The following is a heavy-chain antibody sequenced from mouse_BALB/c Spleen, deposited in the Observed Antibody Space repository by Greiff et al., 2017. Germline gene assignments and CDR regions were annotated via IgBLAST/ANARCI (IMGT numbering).Heavy chain of an antibody. Sequence: QVQLQQPGAELVMPGASVKMSCKASGYTFTDYWMHWVKQRPGQGLEWIGAIDTSDSYTSYNQKFKGKATLTVDESSSTAYMQLSSLTSEDSAVYYCAREVTYYYAMDYWGQGTSVTVSS. J-gene: IGHJ4*01. CDR2: IDTSDSYT. CDR1: GYTFTDYW. CDR3: AREVTYYYAMDY. V-gene: IGHV1-69*01. D-gene: IGHD2-1*01.